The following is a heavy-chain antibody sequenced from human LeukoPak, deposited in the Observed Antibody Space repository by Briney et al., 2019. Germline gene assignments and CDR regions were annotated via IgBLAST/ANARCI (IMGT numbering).Heavy chain of an antibody. CDR2: IHHSGTT. V-gene: IGHV4-59*01. J-gene: IGHJ4*02. CDR1: GGSISAYY. D-gene: IGHD4-17*01. CDR3: ARAWDYRDYSFDH. Sequence: SETLSLTCTFSGGSISAYYWSWIRQPPGKGLEWIGDIHHSGTTNYNPSLKSRVTISIDTSKDQFSLKLTSVTAADTAVYYCARAWDYRDYSFDHWGQGTLVTVSS.